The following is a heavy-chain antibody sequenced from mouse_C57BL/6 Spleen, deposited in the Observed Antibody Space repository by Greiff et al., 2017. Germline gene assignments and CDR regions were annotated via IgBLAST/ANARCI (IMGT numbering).Heavy chain of an antibody. V-gene: IGHV1-53*01. CDR3: AIIGYDYDGGAWIAY. CDR1: GYTFTSYW. D-gene: IGHD2-4*01. Sequence: QVQLQQPGTELVKPGASVKLSCKASGYTFTSYWMHWVKPRPGQGLEWIGNINPSNGGTNYNEKFKSKATLTVDKYSSTAYMQLSILTSEGSAVYDCAIIGYDYDGGAWIAYWGQGTLVTVSA. J-gene: IGHJ3*01. CDR2: INPSNGGT.